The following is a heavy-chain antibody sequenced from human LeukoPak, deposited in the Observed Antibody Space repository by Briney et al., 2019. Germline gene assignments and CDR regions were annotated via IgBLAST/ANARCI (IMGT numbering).Heavy chain of an antibody. D-gene: IGHD1-1*01. Sequence: ASVKVSCKASGYTFTSYDINWVRQATGQGLEWMGWMNPNSGNTGYAQKFQGRVTMTRNTSISTAYMELSSLRFEDTAVYYCAREAHSTTGTTGFDYWGQGTLVTVSS. CDR2: MNPNSGNT. CDR3: AREAHSTTGTTGFDY. J-gene: IGHJ4*02. V-gene: IGHV1-8*01. CDR1: GYTFTSYD.